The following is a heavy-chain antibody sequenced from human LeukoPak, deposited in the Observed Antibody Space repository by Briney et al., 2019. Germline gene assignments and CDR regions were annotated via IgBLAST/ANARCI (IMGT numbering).Heavy chain of an antibody. Sequence: GESLQISCKGSEYSFTNYWIVWVRQMPGKGLEWMGMIYPRDSDTGYSPSFQGQVTISADRSISTAYLQWSSLKASDTAIYFCARRPRYYDSSGYYRGHYFDYWGQGTLVTVSS. V-gene: IGHV5-51*01. CDR2: IYPRDSDT. CDR1: EYSFTNYW. J-gene: IGHJ4*02. CDR3: ARRPRYYDSSGYYRGHYFDY. D-gene: IGHD3-22*01.